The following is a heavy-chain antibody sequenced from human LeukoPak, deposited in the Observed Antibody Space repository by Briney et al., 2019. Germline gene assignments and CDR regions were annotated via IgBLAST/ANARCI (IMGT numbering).Heavy chain of an antibody. CDR1: GGSVSSNGFY. Sequence: SETLSLTCAVSGGSVSSNGFYWGWIRQPPGKGLEWIGEINHSGSTNYNPSLKSRVTISVDTSKNQFSLKLSSVTAADTAVYYCARVGSGGSCYLRYWGQGTLVTVSS. CDR2: INHSGST. D-gene: IGHD2-15*01. CDR3: ARVGSGGSCYLRY. J-gene: IGHJ4*02. V-gene: IGHV4-34*01.